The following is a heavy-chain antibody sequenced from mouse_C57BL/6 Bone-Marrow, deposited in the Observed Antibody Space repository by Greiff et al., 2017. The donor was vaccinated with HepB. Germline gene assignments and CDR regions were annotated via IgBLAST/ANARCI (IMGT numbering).Heavy chain of an antibody. Sequence: VKLVESGPGLVQPSQSLSITCTVSGFSLTGYGVHWVRQSPGKGLEWLGVIWRGGSTDYNAAFMSRLSITKDNSKSQVFFKMNSLQADDTAIYYGAKNSGIWGYPAWFAYWGQGTLVTVSA. D-gene: IGHD2-2*01. J-gene: IGHJ3*01. CDR1: GFSLTGYG. V-gene: IGHV2-5*01. CDR2: IWRGGST. CDR3: AKNSGIWGYPAWFAY.